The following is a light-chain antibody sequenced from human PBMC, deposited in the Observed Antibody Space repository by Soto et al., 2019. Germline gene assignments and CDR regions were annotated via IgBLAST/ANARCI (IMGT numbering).Light chain of an antibody. CDR1: SSDVGIYNY. Sequence: QSVLTQPASVSGSPGQSITISCSGTSSDVGIYNYVSWFQHHPGKAPKLMIYDVTNRPSGVSNRFSGSKSGNTASLTISGLQAEDEADYYCSSYSSSSTPVLFGGGTKLTVL. CDR2: DVT. CDR3: SSYSSSSTPVL. J-gene: IGLJ3*02. V-gene: IGLV2-14*03.